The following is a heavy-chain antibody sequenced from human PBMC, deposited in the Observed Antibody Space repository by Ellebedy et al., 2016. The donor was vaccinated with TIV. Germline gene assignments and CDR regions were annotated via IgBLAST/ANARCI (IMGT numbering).Heavy chain of an antibody. V-gene: IGHV4-59*01. Sequence: SETLSLXXTVSGGSISGYYWSWIRQSPGKGLEWMGYIFYSENTNYSPDLTNYNPSLNSRVTISLDASKNQFSLNLTSVTTADAAIYYCARAGFEELLYNWLDPWGQGTLVTISS. J-gene: IGHJ5*02. CDR1: GGSISGYY. CDR2: IFYSENTNYSPDLT. CDR3: ARAGFEELLYNWLDP. D-gene: IGHD3-10*01.